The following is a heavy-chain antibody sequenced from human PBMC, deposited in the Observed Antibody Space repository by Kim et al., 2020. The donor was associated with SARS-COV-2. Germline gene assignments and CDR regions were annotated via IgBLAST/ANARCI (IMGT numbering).Heavy chain of an antibody. CDR2: TYYRSNWYN. V-gene: IGHV6-1*01. Sequence: SQTLSLTCAISGDSVSSNSAAWNWIRQSPSRGLEWLGRTYYRSNWYNDYALSVKSRITINPDTSKNQFSLQLNSVTPEDTAVYYCARGGHYGSGSSYYYGVDVWGPGTTVTVSS. CDR3: ARGGHYGSGSSYYYGVDV. D-gene: IGHD3-10*01. CDR1: GDSVSSNSAA. J-gene: IGHJ6*02.